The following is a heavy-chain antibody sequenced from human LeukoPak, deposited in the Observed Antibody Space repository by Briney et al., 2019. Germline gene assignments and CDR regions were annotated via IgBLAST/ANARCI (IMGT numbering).Heavy chain of an antibody. V-gene: IGHV1-18*01. CDR3: ARDTITVTTPYFDY. Sequence: ASVKVSCKASGYTFTKDGIGWVRQAPGQGLEWMGWISAYNGDTNYAQKFQGRVTMTTDTSTSTAYMELSSLRSDDTAFYYCARDTITVTTPYFDYWGQGTLVTVPS. CDR2: ISAYNGDT. CDR1: GYTFTKDG. D-gene: IGHD4-17*01. J-gene: IGHJ4*02.